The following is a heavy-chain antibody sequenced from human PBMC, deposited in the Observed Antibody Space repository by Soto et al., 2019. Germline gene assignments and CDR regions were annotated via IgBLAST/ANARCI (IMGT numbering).Heavy chain of an antibody. V-gene: IGHV3-53*04. CDR2: IYSGGST. D-gene: IGHD6-13*01. CDR3: ARDDSGSSWNY. Sequence: GGSLRLSCAASGLTVSSNFMSWVRQAPGKGLEWVSVIYSGGSTYYADSVKGRFTISRHNSKNTLYLQMNSLRAEDTAVYYCARDDSGSSWNYWGQGTLVTVSS. J-gene: IGHJ4*02. CDR1: GLTVSSNF.